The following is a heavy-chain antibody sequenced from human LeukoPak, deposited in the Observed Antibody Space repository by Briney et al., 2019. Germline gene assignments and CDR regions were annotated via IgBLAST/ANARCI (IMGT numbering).Heavy chain of an antibody. V-gene: IGHV3-48*02. CDR1: GFPFSSYS. Sequence: GGSLRLSCVGSGFPFSSYSMNWVRQAPGKGLEWVSFIRYSSTTVYYADSLKGRFTISRDNAKNTVYLQMDSLRDEDTAVYYCARAAMTSGLYAFDGWGQGTMVTVSS. D-gene: IGHD3-10*01. J-gene: IGHJ3*01. CDR2: IRYSSTTV. CDR3: ARAAMTSGLYAFDG.